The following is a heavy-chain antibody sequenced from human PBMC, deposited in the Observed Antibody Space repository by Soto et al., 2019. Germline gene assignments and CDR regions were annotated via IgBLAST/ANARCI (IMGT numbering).Heavy chain of an antibody. J-gene: IGHJ6*02. Sequence: SETLSLTCTVSGGSINLYYWSWIRQHPGKGLEWIGYIYYSGSTYYNPSLKSRVTISVDTSKNQFSLKLSSVTAADTAVYYCARESRRGSSSWYYYYYGMDVWGQGTTVTVSS. D-gene: IGHD6-13*01. CDR3: ARESRRGSSSWYYYYYGMDV. CDR1: GGSINLYY. CDR2: IYYSGST. V-gene: IGHV4-31*03.